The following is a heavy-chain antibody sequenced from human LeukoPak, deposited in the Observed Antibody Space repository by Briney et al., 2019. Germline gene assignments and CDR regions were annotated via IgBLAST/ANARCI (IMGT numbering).Heavy chain of an antibody. J-gene: IGHJ4*02. V-gene: IGHV1-46*01. D-gene: IGHD3-16*01. CDR3: AKLATSDTGETY. Sequence: ASVKVSCKASGYTFTINHIHWVRQARGQGLEWMGVINPSGDSTAYAQNFQGRVTMTRDTSTSTVYMELRSLRSEDTAIYYCAKLATSDTGETYWGQGTLVTVSS. CDR1: GYTFTINH. CDR2: INPSGDST.